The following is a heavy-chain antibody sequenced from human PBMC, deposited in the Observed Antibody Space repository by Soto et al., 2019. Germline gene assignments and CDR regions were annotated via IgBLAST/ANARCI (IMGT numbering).Heavy chain of an antibody. CDR3: ASTRGSSYDY. CDR2: IYNGGGT. J-gene: IGHJ4*02. V-gene: IGHV3-53*02. Sequence: EVQLVETGGGLIQPGGSLRLSCAASGFTVSGNYMSWVRQAPGKGLEWVSVIYNGGGTYYADYVNGRFTISRDNSKKTLYLHMNTLRAKDTAVYYCASTRGSSYDYRGQGTQVTFSS. CDR1: GFTVSGNY. D-gene: IGHD6-6*01.